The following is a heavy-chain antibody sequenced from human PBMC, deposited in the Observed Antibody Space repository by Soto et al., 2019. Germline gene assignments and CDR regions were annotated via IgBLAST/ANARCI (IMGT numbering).Heavy chain of an antibody. Sequence: GGSLRLSCAASGFTLSNYWMTWVRQAPGKGLEWVANINKDGSQKNYVDSVKGRFTIARDNGQNSLSLQINSLRVEDTAVYYSVRELRLAYWGQGALVTVSS. CDR3: VRELRLAY. D-gene: IGHD2-21*02. CDR1: GFTLSNYW. J-gene: IGHJ4*02. V-gene: IGHV3-7*03. CDR2: INKDGSQK.